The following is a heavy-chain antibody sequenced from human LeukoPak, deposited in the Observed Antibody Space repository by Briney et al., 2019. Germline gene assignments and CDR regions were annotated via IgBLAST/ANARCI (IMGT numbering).Heavy chain of an antibody. CDR1: GGSISSSGYY. CDR2: LYYSGST. D-gene: IGHD1-26*01. J-gene: IGHJ5*02. CDR3: ARDDIVGATWGFDP. V-gene: IGHV4-39*07. Sequence: SETLSLTCTVSGGSISSSGYYWGWIRQPPGKGLEWIGSLYYSGSTYYNPSLKSRVTISVDRSKNQFSLKLSSVTAADTAVYYCARDDIVGATWGFDPWGQGTLVTVSS.